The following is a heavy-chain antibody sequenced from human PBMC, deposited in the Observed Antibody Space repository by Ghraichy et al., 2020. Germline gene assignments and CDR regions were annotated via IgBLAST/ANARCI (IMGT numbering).Heavy chain of an antibody. J-gene: IGHJ5*02. CDR3: AREVERRYSSSPGLGRYNWFDP. D-gene: IGHD6-6*01. CDR2: IIPIFGTA. CDR1: GGTFSSYA. Sequence: SVKVSCKASGGTFSSYAISWVRQAPGQGLEWMGGIIPIFGTANYAQKFQGRVTITADESTSTAYMELSSLRSEDTAVYYCAREVERRYSSSPGLGRYNWFDPWGQGTLVTVSS. V-gene: IGHV1-69*13.